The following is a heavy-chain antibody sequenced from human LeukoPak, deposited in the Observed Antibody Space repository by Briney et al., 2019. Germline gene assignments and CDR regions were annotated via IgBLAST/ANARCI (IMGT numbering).Heavy chain of an antibody. Sequence: PSETLSLTCAVYGGSFSGYYWGWIRQPPGKGLEWIGSMYYTGSTYYNPSLKTRVTISVDTSKNQFSLKLTSVTAADTAAYYCARVRAAAIPYYFDYWGQGTLVTVSS. CDR3: ARVRAAAIPYYFDY. CDR2: MYYTGST. D-gene: IGHD6-13*01. V-gene: IGHV4-34*01. CDR1: GGSFSGYY. J-gene: IGHJ4*02.